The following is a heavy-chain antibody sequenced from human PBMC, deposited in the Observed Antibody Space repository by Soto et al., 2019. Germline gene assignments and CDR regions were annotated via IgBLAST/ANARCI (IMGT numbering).Heavy chain of an antibody. CDR1: GFTFISYG. J-gene: IGHJ4*02. D-gene: IGHD6-13*01. CDR3: AKAAAFRTYFDY. CDR2: ISYDGSNK. Sequence: PWGSLRLSCAASGFTFISYGMRFFRHSPGKWLEWVAVISYDGSNKYYADSVKGQFTISRDNSKNTLYLQMNSLRAEDTAVYYCAKAAAFRTYFDYWGQGTLVTVSS. V-gene: IGHV3-30*18.